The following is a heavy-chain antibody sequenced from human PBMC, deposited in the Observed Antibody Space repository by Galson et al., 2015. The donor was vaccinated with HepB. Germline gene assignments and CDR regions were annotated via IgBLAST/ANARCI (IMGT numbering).Heavy chain of an antibody. CDR1: GYTFTSYA. CDR3: ARPHAIYGGNSDRAFDI. J-gene: IGHJ3*02. D-gene: IGHD4-23*01. V-gene: IGHV1-3*01. Sequence: SVKVSCKASGYTFTSYAIHWVRQAPGQRLEWMGWINAGSGNTKYSQKFQGRVTITRDTSASTAYMELSSLRSEDTAVYYCARPHAIYGGNSDRAFDIWGQGTMVTVSS. CDR2: INAGSGNT.